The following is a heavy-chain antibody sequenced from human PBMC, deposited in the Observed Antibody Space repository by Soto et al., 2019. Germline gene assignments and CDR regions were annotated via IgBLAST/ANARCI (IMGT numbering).Heavy chain of an antibody. D-gene: IGHD2-8*02. CDR1: GGSFSGYY. Sequence: QVQLQQWGAGLLKPSETLSLTCAVYGGSFSGYYWTWIRQPPGTGLEWIGEIKNSGSTNYNPSLKSRVAISVDTTKNHFSLKLTSVTAADAAVYYCARDKITGLFDYGGQGTLGTVSS. J-gene: IGHJ4*02. CDR3: ARDKITGLFDY. CDR2: IKNSGST. V-gene: IGHV4-34*01.